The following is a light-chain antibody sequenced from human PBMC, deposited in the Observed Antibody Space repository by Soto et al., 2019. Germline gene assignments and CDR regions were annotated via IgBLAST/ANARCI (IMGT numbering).Light chain of an antibody. J-gene: IGKJ1*01. V-gene: IGKV1-39*01. CDR3: QQSYRTPLT. CDR1: QSISGY. CDR2: TGS. Sequence: DIQMTQSPSSLSGSIGDRVTITCRASQSISGYLNWYQQELGRAPKLLIYTGSNLQSGVPSRFSGTGYGTDITLTISSLQPEDFATYYCQQSYRTPLTFGQGTKVDIK.